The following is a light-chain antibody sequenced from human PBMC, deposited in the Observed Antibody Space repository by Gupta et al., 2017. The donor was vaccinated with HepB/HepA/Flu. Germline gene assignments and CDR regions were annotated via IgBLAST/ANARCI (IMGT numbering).Light chain of an antibody. Sequence: QSVLTQPPSVSAAAGQKVTISCSGSSSNIGSNYVSWYQQLPGTAPKLLIYNNNKRPSGIPDRLSGSKSGTSATLDITGLQTGDEADYYCGTWDNSLSAWVFGGGTKLTVL. J-gene: IGLJ3*02. CDR1: SSNIGSNY. CDR3: GTWDNSLSAWV. CDR2: NNN. V-gene: IGLV1-51*01.